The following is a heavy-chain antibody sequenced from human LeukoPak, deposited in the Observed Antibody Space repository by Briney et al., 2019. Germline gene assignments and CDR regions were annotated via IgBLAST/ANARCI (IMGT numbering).Heavy chain of an antibody. CDR2: ISAYNGNT. CDR3: ARGRIGGGNSYWYFDL. J-gene: IGHJ2*01. D-gene: IGHD4-23*01. Sequence: ASVKVSCKASGYTFTSYGISWVRQAPGQGLEWMGWISAYNGNTNHAQKLQGRVTMTTDPSTSTAYKERRSLRSDDTAVYYCARGRIGGGNSYWYFDLWGRGTLVTVSS. V-gene: IGHV1-18*01. CDR1: GYTFTSYG.